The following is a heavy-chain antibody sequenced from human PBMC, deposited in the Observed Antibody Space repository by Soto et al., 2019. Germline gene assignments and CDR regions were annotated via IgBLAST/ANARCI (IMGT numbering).Heavy chain of an antibody. J-gene: IGHJ6*02. V-gene: IGHV3-23*01. CDR1: GFTFSSYA. Sequence: VGSLSLSCAASGFTFSSYAMSWVRQAPGKGLEWVSAISGSGGSTYYADSVKGRFTISRDNSKNTLYLQMNSLRAEDTAVYYCAKYRRSSGDYYYYGMDVWGPGTSVTVSS. CDR3: AKYRRSSGDYYYYGMDV. CDR2: ISGSGGST. D-gene: IGHD6-6*01.